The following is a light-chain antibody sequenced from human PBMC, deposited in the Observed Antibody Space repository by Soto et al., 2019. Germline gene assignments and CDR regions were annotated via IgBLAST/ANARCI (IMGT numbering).Light chain of an antibody. Sequence: DIQMTQSPSSLSASVGDRVTVTCRAGQSISRYLNWYQQKPGKAPKLLIFAASSLQSGVPSRFSGSRSGPDFTLTISSLQPEDFATYYCQQSYSSPPTFGQGTKVDIK. CDR2: AAS. CDR3: QQSYSSPPT. CDR1: QSISRY. V-gene: IGKV1-39*01. J-gene: IGKJ1*01.